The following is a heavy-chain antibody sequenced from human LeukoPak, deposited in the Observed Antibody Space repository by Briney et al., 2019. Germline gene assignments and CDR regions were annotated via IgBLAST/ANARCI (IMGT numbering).Heavy chain of an antibody. D-gene: IGHD2-2*01. Sequence: ASQTLSLTCTVSGGSISSGSYYWSWIRQPAGKGLEWIGRIYTSGSTNYNPSLKSRVTISVDRSKNQFSLKLSSVTAADTAVYYCARGKDQLPASDYWGQGTLVTVSS. V-gene: IGHV4-61*02. CDR1: GGSISSGSYY. CDR2: IYTSGST. J-gene: IGHJ4*02. CDR3: ARGKDQLPASDY.